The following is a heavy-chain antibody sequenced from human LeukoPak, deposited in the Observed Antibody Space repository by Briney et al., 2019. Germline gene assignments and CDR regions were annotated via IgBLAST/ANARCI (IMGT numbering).Heavy chain of an antibody. CDR1: GFTFSNYD. J-gene: IGHJ3*02. V-gene: IGHV3-21*01. Sequence: AGGSLRFSCAGSGFTFSNYDMTWVHQAPGKGLEWVSSISSRSSYIYYADSVKGRFTISRDNAKNSLFLQMNSLRAEDTAVYYCARGDAFDIWGQGTMVTVSS. CDR3: ARGDAFDI. CDR2: ISSRSSYI.